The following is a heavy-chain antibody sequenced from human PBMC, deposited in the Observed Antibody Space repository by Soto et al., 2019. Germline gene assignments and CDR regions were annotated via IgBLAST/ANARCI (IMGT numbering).Heavy chain of an antibody. CDR3: ARDPGTAARRPFDY. CDR2: ISSSSSYI. D-gene: IGHD6-6*01. J-gene: IGHJ4*02. V-gene: IGHV3-21*01. Sequence: PGGSLRLSCAASGFTFSSYSMNWVRQAPGKGLEWVSSISSSSSYIYYADSVKGRFTISRDNAKNSLYLQMNSLRAEDTAVYYCARDPGTAARRPFDYWGQGTLVTVSS. CDR1: GFTFSSYS.